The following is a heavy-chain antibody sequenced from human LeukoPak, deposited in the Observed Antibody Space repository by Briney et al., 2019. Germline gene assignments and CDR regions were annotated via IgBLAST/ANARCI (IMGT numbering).Heavy chain of an antibody. Sequence: SETLSLTCTVSGGSISSYSWSWIRQPPGKGLEWIGYIYYSGSTNYNPSLKSRVTILVATSKKQFSLKLNSVTAADTAVYYCARIAYMKVRSNWYFDLWGRGTLVTVSS. CDR3: ARIAYMKVRSNWYFDL. J-gene: IGHJ2*01. CDR2: IYYSGST. V-gene: IGHV4-59*01. CDR1: GGSISSYS. D-gene: IGHD2-21*01.